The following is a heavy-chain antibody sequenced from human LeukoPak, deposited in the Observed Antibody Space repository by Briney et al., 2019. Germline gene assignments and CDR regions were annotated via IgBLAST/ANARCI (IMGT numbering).Heavy chain of an antibody. CDR1: GFTFSSYA. CDR3: ARDYGDCFDY. CDR2: ISYDGSNK. J-gene: IGHJ4*02. V-gene: IGHV3-30-3*01. D-gene: IGHD4-17*01. Sequence: PGGSLRLSCAASGFTFSSYAMHWVRQAPGKGLEWVAVISYDGSNKYYADSEKGRFTISRDNSKNTLYLQMNSLRAEDTAVYYCARDYGDCFDYWGQGTLVTVSS.